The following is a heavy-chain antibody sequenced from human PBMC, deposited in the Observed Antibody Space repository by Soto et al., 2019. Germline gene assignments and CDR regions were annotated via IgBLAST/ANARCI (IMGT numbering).Heavy chain of an antibody. CDR3: ASCVSTACHPPWGQQFVDL. CDR1: RFSISSGYY. D-gene: IGHD4-4*01. Sequence: SETLSLTCAVSRFSISSGYYWGWVRQPPGKGLEWLGSIYHSATTNYSQSLKSRVTVSIDTSKNQFSLTLRSVTAADAAVYYCASCVSTACHPPWGQQFVDLWGQGSLVTVSS. CDR2: IYHSATT. V-gene: IGHV4-38-2*01. J-gene: IGHJ5*02.